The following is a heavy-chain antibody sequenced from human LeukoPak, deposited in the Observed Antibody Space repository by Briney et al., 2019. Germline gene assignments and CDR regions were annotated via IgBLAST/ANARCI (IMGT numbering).Heavy chain of an antibody. D-gene: IGHD3-10*01. CDR3: ARREGDMVRGFDY. CDR2: INHSGST. CDR1: GGSFSGYY. J-gene: IGHJ4*02. V-gene: IGHV4-34*01. Sequence: PSETLSLTCAVYGGSFSGYYWSWIRQPPGKGLEWIGEINHSGSTNYNPSLKSRVTISVDTSKNQFSLNLSSETAADTAVYYCARREGDMVRGFDYWGQGTLVTVSS.